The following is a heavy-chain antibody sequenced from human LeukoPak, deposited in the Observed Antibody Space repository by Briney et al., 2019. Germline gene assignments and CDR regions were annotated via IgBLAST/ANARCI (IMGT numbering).Heavy chain of an antibody. D-gene: IGHD2-2*01. J-gene: IGHJ3*02. CDR1: GYTFTSYY. CDR2: INPSGGST. V-gene: IGHV1-46*01. CDR3: AIGGIVVVGGGAFDI. Sequence: ASVKVSCKASGYTFTSYYMHWVRQAPGQGLEWMGIINPSGGSTSYAQKFQGRVTMTRDMSTSTVYMELSSLRSEDTGVCCGAIGGIVVVGGGAFDIWGQGTMVTVSS.